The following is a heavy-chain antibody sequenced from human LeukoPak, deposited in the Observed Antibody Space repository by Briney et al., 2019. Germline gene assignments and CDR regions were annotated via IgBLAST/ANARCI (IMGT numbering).Heavy chain of an antibody. V-gene: IGHV3-9*01. J-gene: IGHJ4*02. CDR2: ISWNSGSI. Sequence: PGGSLRLSCAASGFTFDDYAMHWVRQAPGKGLEWVSGISWNSGSIGYADSVKGRFTISRDNAKNSLYLQMNSLRAEDTAVYYCAKDRPKSHLCPLLGYCSGGSCYCGDYWGQGTLVTVSS. CDR1: GFTFDDYA. CDR3: AKDRPKSHLCPLLGYCSGGSCYCGDY. D-gene: IGHD2-15*01.